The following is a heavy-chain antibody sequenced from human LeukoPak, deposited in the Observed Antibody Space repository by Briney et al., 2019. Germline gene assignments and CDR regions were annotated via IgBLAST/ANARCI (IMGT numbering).Heavy chain of an antibody. Sequence: AGGSLRLSCAASGFMFSSYEMNWVRQAPGKGLEWDSYISSSGSVMYYADSVQGRFTISRDNAKNSLYLQMNSLRAEDTAVYYCARGLHYYDSSGYYYRGGMDVWGQGTTFTVSS. CDR1: GFMFSSYE. D-gene: IGHD3-22*01. CDR2: ISSSGSVM. J-gene: IGHJ6*02. CDR3: ARGLHYYDSSGYYYRGGMDV. V-gene: IGHV3-48*03.